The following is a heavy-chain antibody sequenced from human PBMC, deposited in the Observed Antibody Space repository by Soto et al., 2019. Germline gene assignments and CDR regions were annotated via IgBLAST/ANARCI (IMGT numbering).Heavy chain of an antibody. Sequence: SETLSLTCTVSGGSISSYYWSWIRQPPGKGLEWIGYIYYSGSTNYNPSLKSRVTISVDTSKNQFSLKLSSVTAADTAVYYCARDYRLSIEYYMDVWGKGTTVTVSS. CDR2: IYYSGST. D-gene: IGHD3-16*02. J-gene: IGHJ6*03. CDR3: ARDYRLSIEYYMDV. CDR1: GGSISSYY. V-gene: IGHV4-59*01.